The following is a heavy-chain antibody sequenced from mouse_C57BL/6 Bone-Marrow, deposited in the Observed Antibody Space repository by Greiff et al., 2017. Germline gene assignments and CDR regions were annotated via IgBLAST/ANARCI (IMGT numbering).Heavy chain of an antibody. CDR2: LHPNSGST. V-gene: IGHV1-64*01. CDR3: AKGSANRAVRVDY. D-gene: IGHD3-1*01. J-gene: IGHJ4*01. Sequence: QVQLQQPGAELVKPGASVKLSCKASGYTFTSYWMHWVKQRPGQGLEWIGMLHPNSGSTNSNEKFKSKATLTVDKSSSTAYVQLSSRTSEDAAVYDWAKGSANRAVRVDYWGQGTSVTVSS. CDR1: GYTFTSYW.